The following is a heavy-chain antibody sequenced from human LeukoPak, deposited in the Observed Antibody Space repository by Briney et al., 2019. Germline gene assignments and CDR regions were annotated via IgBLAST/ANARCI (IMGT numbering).Heavy chain of an antibody. V-gene: IGHV3-23*01. Sequence: GSLRLSCAASGFTFDDYGMSWVRQAPGKGLEWVSAISGSGGSTYYADSVKGRFTISRDNSKNTLYLQMNSLRAEDTAVYYCAPSIAVAGWFDYWGQGTLVTVSS. CDR1: GFTFDDYG. D-gene: IGHD6-19*01. CDR2: ISGSGGST. J-gene: IGHJ4*02. CDR3: APSIAVAGWFDY.